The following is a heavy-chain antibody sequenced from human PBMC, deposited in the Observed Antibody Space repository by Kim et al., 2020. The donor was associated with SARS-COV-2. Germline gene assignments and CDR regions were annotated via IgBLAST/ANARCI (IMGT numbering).Heavy chain of an antibody. CDR3: ATEVGATVY. CDR2: GET. V-gene: IGHV1-24*01. D-gene: IGHD1-26*01. J-gene: IGHJ4*02. Sequence: GETIYAKKFQSRVTMTEDTSTDTAYMELSSLRSEDTAVYYCATEVGATVYWGQGTLVTVSS.